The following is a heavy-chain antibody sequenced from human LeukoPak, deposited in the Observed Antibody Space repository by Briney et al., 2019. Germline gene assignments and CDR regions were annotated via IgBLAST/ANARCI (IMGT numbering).Heavy chain of an antibody. CDR3: ARDLSGSYKDSFDI. V-gene: IGHV3-53*01. CDR2: LYSGGST. D-gene: IGHD1-26*01. CDR1: GFTVSSNY. Sequence: GGSLRLSCAASGFTVSSNYMSWVRQAPGKGLEWVSVLYSGGSTNYADSVKGRFTISRDNSKNTLYLQMNSLRAEDTAVYYCARDLSGSYKDSFDIWGQGTMATVSS. J-gene: IGHJ3*02.